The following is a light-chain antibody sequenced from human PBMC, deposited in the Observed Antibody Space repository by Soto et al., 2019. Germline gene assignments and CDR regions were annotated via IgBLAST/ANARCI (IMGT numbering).Light chain of an antibody. J-gene: IGKJ2*01. Sequence: DIQMTQSPSTLSASVGDRVTITCRAGQSISPWLAWYQQKPGKAPKLLIYDASSLESGVPSRFSGSGSGTVFTLTISSLQPDDFAAYYCQQYNSYSYTVGQGTKLEIK. CDR3: QQYNSYSYT. CDR2: DAS. CDR1: QSISPW. V-gene: IGKV1-5*01.